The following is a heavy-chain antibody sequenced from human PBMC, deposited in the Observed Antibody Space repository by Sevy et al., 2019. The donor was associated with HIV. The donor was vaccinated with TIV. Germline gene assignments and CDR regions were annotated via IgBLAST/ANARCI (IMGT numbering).Heavy chain of an antibody. V-gene: IGHV3-7*01. J-gene: IGHJ4*02. CDR1: GFTFSPYW. CDR2: IRPDGSDK. D-gene: IGHD1-26*01. CDR3: AGGVGLDC. Sequence: GGSLRLSCAASGFTFSPYWMTWVRQAPGKGLEWVANIRPDGSDKYYVDSVKGRFTISRDNAKNSLYLQMNSLRADDTATYYCAGGVGLDCWGQGALVTVSS.